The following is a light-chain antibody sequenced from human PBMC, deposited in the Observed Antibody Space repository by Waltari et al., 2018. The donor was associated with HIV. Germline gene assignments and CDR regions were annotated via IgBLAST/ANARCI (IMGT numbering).Light chain of an antibody. V-gene: IGLV2-14*01. CDR2: AVS. CDR1: SSDVGGYKY. J-gene: IGLJ2*01. CDR3: SSYTSSSTYVV. Sequence: QSALTQPAHVSGSPGQSITISCTGTSSDVGGYKYVSWYQQHPGKAPKLMIYAVSNRPAGVSNRFSGSKSVNASSLTISGLQAEDEADYYCSSYTSSSTYVVFGGGTKLTVL.